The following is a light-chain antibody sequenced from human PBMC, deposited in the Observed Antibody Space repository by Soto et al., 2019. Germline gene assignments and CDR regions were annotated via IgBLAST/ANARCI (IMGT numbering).Light chain of an antibody. J-gene: IGLJ1*01. V-gene: IGLV1-47*02. CDR2: SNN. Sequence: QSVLTQPASVSGSPGRSITISCSGSSSNIGSNYVYWYQQLPGTAPKLLIYSNNQRPSGVPDRFSGSKSGTSASLDISGLRSEDEADYYCAAWDDSLSASCVLGTVKKVTV. CDR1: SSNIGSNY. CDR3: AAWDDSLSASCV.